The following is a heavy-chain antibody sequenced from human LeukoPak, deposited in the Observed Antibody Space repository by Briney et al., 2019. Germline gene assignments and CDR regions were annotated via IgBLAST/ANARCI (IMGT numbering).Heavy chain of an antibody. CDR3: ARDGMPYSGYDLYYFDY. CDR2: IWFDGSNK. D-gene: IGHD5-12*01. V-gene: IGHV3-33*01. J-gene: IGHJ4*02. Sequence: GGSLRLSCAASGFIFSHYGMHWVRQAPGKGLEWVAVIWFDGSNKFYADSVKGRFTISRDNSKNTLYLQMNSLRAEDTAVYYCARDGMPYSGYDLYYFDYWGQGTLVTVSS. CDR1: GFIFSHYG.